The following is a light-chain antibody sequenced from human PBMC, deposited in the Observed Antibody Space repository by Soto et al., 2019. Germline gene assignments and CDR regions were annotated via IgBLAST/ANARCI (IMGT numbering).Light chain of an antibody. CDR3: QTWGPGFRV. J-gene: IGLJ2*01. CDR1: SGHSTYS. Sequence: HPVLTQSPSASASLGASVRLTCTLSSGHSTYSIAWHQQQPEKGPRFLMNLNSDGSLSKGDGIPDRFSGSTSGAERYLTISSLQAEDEADYYCQTWGPGFRVFGGGTKLTVL. V-gene: IGLV4-69*01. CDR2: LNSDGSL.